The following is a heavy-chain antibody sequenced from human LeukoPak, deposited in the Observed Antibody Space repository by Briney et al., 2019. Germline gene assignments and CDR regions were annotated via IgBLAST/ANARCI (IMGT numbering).Heavy chain of an antibody. CDR3: ASSPAYSSSWYAIDN. CDR1: GFTFHNYD. Sequence: GGSLRLSRAASGFTFHNYDMHWVPQAAGKGLEGGSGIGTAGDTYYPASVKGRFTISRENAKSSLYLQINSLSAGDTAVYYCASSPAYSSSWYAIDNWGQGTLVTVSS. D-gene: IGHD6-13*01. J-gene: IGHJ4*02. V-gene: IGHV3-13*01. CDR2: IGTAGDT.